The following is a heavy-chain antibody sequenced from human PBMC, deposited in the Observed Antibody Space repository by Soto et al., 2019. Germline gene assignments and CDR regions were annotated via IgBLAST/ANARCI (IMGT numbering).Heavy chain of an antibody. J-gene: IGHJ5*02. V-gene: IGHV1-18*01. CDR2: ISAYNGNT. CDR3: ARNPSYRKSGSYFNWFDP. Sequence: GASVKVSCKASGYTFTSYGISWVRQAPGQGLEWMGWISAYNGNTNYAQKLQGRVTMTTDTSTSTAYMELRSLRSDDTAVYYCARNPSYRKSGSYFNWFDPWGQGTLVTVSS. D-gene: IGHD1-26*01. CDR1: GYTFTSYG.